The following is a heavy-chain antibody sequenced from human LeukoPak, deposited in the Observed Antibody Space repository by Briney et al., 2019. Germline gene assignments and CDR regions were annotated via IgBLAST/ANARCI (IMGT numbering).Heavy chain of an antibody. J-gene: IGHJ4*02. CDR2: IYSDNT. V-gene: IGHV3-53*01. Sequence: PGGSLGLSCTVSGFTVSSNSMSWVRQAPGKGLEWVSFIYSDNTHYSDSVKGRFTISRDNSKNTLYLQMNGLRAEDTAVYYCARRAGAYSHPYDYWGQGTLVTVSS. D-gene: IGHD4/OR15-4a*01. CDR3: ARRAGAYSHPYDY. CDR1: GFTVSSNS.